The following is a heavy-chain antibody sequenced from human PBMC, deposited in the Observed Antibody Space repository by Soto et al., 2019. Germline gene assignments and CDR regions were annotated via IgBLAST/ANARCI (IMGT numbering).Heavy chain of an antibody. CDR2: IYHSGST. Sequence: PSETLSLTCAVSGGSISSGGYSWSWIRQPPGKGLEWIGYIYHSGSTYYNPSLKSRVTISVDRSKNQFSLKLSSVTAADTAVYYCARGPDRGCSGGSCYQDAFDIWGQGTRVNVSS. V-gene: IGHV4-30-2*01. J-gene: IGHJ3*02. CDR3: ARGPDRGCSGGSCYQDAFDI. CDR1: GGSISSGGYS. D-gene: IGHD2-15*01.